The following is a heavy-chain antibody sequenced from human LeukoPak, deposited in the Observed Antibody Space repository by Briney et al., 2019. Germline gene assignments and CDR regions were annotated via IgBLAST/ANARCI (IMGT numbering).Heavy chain of an antibody. V-gene: IGHV1-69*04. CDR1: GGTFTTYA. Sequence: SVKVSCKASGGTFTTYAITWVRQAPGQGLEWMGRIIPILDVADSAQKFQDRVTISSDRSTSTVYMELSSLRSEDTAIYYFARFPLRGYTYGSVIHHMDVWGQGTTVTVSS. D-gene: IGHD5-18*01. CDR3: ARFPLRGYTYGSVIHHMDV. J-gene: IGHJ6*01. CDR2: IIPILDVA.